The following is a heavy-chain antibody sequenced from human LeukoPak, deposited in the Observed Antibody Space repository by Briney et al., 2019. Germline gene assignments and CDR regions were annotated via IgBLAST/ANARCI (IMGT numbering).Heavy chain of an antibody. Sequence: GGSLRLSCAASGIIFSDHQMDWVRQAPGKGLEWVGRTRNKANSYTTEYAASVKGRFIISRDDSKNSLHLQMNSLKTEDTALYYFFRSSKYDFWSGYSLNGMDVWGQGTTVTVSS. D-gene: IGHD3-3*01. CDR1: GIIFSDHQ. V-gene: IGHV3-72*01. CDR2: TRNKANSYTT. CDR3: FRSSKYDFWSGYSLNGMDV. J-gene: IGHJ6*02.